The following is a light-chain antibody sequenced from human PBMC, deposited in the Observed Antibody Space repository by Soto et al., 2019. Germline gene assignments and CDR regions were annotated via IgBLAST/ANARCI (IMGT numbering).Light chain of an antibody. V-gene: IGKV3-20*01. Sequence: EIVLTQSPGTLSLSPGERATLSCRASQSVSSSYLAWYQQKPGQAPRLLIYVASSRATGIPDRFSGSGSGTDFTLTINRLEPEDFAVYYCQQYGSSPLITFGQGTRLEIK. CDR2: VAS. J-gene: IGKJ5*01. CDR1: QSVSSSY. CDR3: QQYGSSPLIT.